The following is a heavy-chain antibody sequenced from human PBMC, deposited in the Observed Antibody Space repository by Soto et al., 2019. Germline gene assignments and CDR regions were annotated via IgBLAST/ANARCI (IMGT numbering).Heavy chain of an antibody. CDR3: AITNGSGSYYQGPWFDP. V-gene: IGHV4-39*01. CDR1: GGSISSSSYY. CDR2: IYYSGST. D-gene: IGHD3-10*01. J-gene: IGHJ5*02. Sequence: PSETLSLTCTVSGGSISSSSYYWGWIRQPPGKGLEWIGSIYYSGSTYYNPSLKSRVTISVDTSKNQFSLKLSSVTAADTAVYYCAITNGSGSYYQGPWFDPWGQGTLVSVS.